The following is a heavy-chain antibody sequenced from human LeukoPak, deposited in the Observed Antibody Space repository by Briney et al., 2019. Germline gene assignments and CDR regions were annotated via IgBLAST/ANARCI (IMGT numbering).Heavy chain of an antibody. Sequence: PGGSLRLSCAASGFTFSSYSMNWVRQAPGKGLEWVSYISSSSSTLYYADSVKGRFTISRDNAKNSLYLQMNSLRDEDTAVYYCARDSPLPGIAVAGTAGGDYWGQGTLVTVSS. CDR3: ARDSPLPGIAVAGTAGGDY. CDR2: ISSSSSTL. V-gene: IGHV3-48*02. D-gene: IGHD6-19*01. CDR1: GFTFSSYS. J-gene: IGHJ4*02.